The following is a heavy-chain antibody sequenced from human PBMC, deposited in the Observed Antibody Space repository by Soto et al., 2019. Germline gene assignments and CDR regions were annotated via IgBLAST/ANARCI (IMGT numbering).Heavy chain of an antibody. D-gene: IGHD1-26*01. CDR1: VFTFSIYA. CDR3: SKASYSGSWPYYFDY. J-gene: IGHJ4*02. Sequence: LRLSCAASVFTFSIYAISCVRQAPLKGLEWVSAISGSGGSTYYADSVKGRFTISRDNSKNTLYLQMNSLRAEDTAGYYCSKASYSGSWPYYFDYWGQGTLVTVSS. CDR2: ISGSGGST. V-gene: IGHV3-23*01.